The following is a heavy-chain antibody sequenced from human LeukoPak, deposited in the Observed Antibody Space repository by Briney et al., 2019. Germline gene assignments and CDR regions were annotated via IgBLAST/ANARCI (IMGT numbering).Heavy chain of an antibody. D-gene: IGHD4-11*01. J-gene: IGHJ5*02. CDR2: ISPYNGNT. CDR1: GYTFSSYG. V-gene: IGHV1-18*01. CDR3: ARGGFSTTFDP. Sequence: ASVKVSCKASGYTFSSYGISWVRQAPGQGLEWMGWISPYNGNTSYAQNLQARVTMTTDTSTSTAYMELRSLRSDDTAVYYCARGGFSTTFDPWGQGTLVTVSS.